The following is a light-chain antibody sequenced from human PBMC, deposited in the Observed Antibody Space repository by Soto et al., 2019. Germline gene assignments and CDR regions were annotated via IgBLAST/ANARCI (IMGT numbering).Light chain of an antibody. CDR1: ACNVASNY. V-gene: IGLV1-47*01. Sequence: QSVLTQPPSASGTPGQRVTISCSGSACNVASNYIYWYQQLPGTAPKLLVFGNNQRPSGVPDRFSGSRSGTSASLAISGLRSEDEAIYFCASWDDSLSGLFGGGTKLTVL. CDR3: ASWDDSLSGL. J-gene: IGLJ2*01. CDR2: GNN.